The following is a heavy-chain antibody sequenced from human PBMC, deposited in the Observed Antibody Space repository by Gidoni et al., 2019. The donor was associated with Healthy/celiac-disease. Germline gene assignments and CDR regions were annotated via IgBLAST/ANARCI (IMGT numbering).Heavy chain of an antibody. J-gene: IGHJ4*02. Sequence: QAQLVVYEGGLGQLGRSLRLSLAASAFRFSIYGMNWVRQSPGKGLVWVAVIWYEGSNKYEADSVKGRFTNSRENSKNTLDLQMNSRRAEDTAVYYWARDYYCSSTSCYGYFDYWGQGTLVTVSS. CDR1: AFRFSIYG. CDR2: IWYEGSNK. V-gene: IGHV3-33*01. D-gene: IGHD2-2*01. CDR3: ARDYYCSSTSCYGYFDY.